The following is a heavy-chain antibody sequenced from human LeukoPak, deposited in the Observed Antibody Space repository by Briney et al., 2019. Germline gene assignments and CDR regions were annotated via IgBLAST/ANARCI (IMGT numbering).Heavy chain of an antibody. J-gene: IGHJ5*02. CDR2: ISAYNGNT. Sequence: GASVKVSCKASGYTFTSYGISWVRQAPGQGLEWMGWISAYNGNTNYAQKLQGRVTMTTDTSTSPAYMELRSLRSDDTAVYYCARRVGAVAAEANWFDPWGQGTLVTVSS. D-gene: IGHD6-19*01. CDR3: ARRVGAVAAEANWFDP. CDR1: GYTFTSYG. V-gene: IGHV1-18*01.